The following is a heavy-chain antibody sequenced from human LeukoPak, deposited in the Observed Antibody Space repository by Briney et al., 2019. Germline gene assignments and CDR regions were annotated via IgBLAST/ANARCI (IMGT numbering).Heavy chain of an antibody. CDR2: IYTSGST. D-gene: IGHD6-13*01. CDR3: ARDSRLVVAGVFDP. V-gene: IGHV4-4*07. CDR1: GGSISSYY. J-gene: IGHJ5*02. Sequence: SETLSLTCTVSGGSISSYYWSWIRQPAGKGLEWIGRIYTSGSTNYNPSLKSRVTMSVDTSKNQFSLKLSSVTAADTAVYYCARDSRLVVAGVFDPWGQGTLVTVSS.